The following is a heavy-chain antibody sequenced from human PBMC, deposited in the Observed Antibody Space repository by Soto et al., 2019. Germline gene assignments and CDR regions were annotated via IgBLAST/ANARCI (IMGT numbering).Heavy chain of an antibody. CDR3: ARANPHLVPAATYGMDV. J-gene: IGHJ6*02. CDR2: IIPIFGTA. Sequence: QVQLVQSGAEVKKPGSSVKVSCKASGGTFSSYAISWVRQAPGQGLEWMGGIIPIFGTANYAQKFQGRVTITADDSTSTAYMELSSLRSEDTAVYYCARANPHLVPAATYGMDVWGQGTTVTVSS. CDR1: GGTFSSYA. D-gene: IGHD2-2*01. V-gene: IGHV1-69*12.